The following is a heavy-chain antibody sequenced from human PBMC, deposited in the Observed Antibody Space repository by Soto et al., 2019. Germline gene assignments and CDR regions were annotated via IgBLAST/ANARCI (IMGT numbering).Heavy chain of an antibody. Sequence: GESLKISCKGSGYSFSTYWIGWVRQMPGKGLEWMGIIYPGDSDTRYSPSFEGQVTISADTSISTAFLQWNSLKTSDSAIYFCERECNNARKNAKWFDPWGQGTLVTVSS. CDR1: GYSFSTYW. J-gene: IGHJ5*02. V-gene: IGHV5-51*01. CDR2: IYPGDSDT. D-gene: IGHD3-3*01. CDR3: ERECNNARKNAKWFDP.